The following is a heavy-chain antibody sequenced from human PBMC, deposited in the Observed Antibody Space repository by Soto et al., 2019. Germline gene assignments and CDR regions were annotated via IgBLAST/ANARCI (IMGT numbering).Heavy chain of an antibody. D-gene: IGHD2-21*02. CDR2: INPSGGST. CDR1: GYTFTSYY. CDR3: ARGSGVTGPDY. Sequence: EASVKVSCKASGYTFTSYYMHWVRQAPGQGLERMGIINPSGGSTYYVQKFQGRVTMTRDTSTATVYMELSSLTSEDTAVYYCARGSGVTGPDYWGQGTQVTVSS. V-gene: IGHV1-46*03. J-gene: IGHJ4*02.